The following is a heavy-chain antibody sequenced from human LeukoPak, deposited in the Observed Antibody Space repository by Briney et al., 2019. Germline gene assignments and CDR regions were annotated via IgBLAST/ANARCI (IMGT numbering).Heavy chain of an antibody. D-gene: IGHD3-22*01. J-gene: IGHJ4*02. Sequence: PGGSLRLSCAASGFIFSNNAMSWVRQAPGNGLEWVSGISSGGSTYYADSVKGRFTISRDNSKNTLYLQMHSLRAEDTAIYHCAKTYYYSSGGQYFFDDWGQGTLVTVSS. CDR2: ISSGGST. V-gene: IGHV3-23*01. CDR1: GFIFSNNA. CDR3: AKTYYYSSGGQYFFDD.